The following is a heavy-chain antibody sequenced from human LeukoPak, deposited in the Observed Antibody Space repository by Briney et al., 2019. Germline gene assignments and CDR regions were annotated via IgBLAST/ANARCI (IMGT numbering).Heavy chain of an antibody. V-gene: IGHV4-4*02. CDR2: IYHSGST. Sequence: PSGTLSLTCAVSGGSISSSNWWSWVRQPPGKGLEWIGEIYHSGSTNYNPSLKSRVTISVDKSKNQFSLKLSSVTAADTAVYYCARVVGCSGGSCYEDNWFDPWGQGTLVTVSS. CDR1: GGSISSSNW. CDR3: ARVVGCSGGSCYEDNWFDP. D-gene: IGHD2-15*01. J-gene: IGHJ5*02.